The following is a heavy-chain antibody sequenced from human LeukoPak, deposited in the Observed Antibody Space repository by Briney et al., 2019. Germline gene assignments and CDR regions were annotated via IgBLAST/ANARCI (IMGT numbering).Heavy chain of an antibody. V-gene: IGHV3-15*01. D-gene: IGHD6-13*01. CDR2: IKSKTDGGTT. Sequence: GGSLRLSCAASGFTFSNAWMSWVRQAPGKGLEWVGRIKSKTDGGTTDYAAPVKGRFTISRDDSKNTLYLQMNSLRAEDTAVYYCAKDPYIAAAGPYFDYWGQGTLVTVSS. CDR3: AKDPYIAAAGPYFDY. J-gene: IGHJ4*02. CDR1: GFTFSNAW.